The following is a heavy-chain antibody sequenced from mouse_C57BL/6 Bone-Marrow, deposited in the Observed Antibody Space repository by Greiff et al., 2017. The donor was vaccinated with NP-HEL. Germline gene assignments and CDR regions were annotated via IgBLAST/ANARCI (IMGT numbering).Heavy chain of an antibody. D-gene: IGHD1-1*01. Sequence: QVQLKQPGAELVKPGASVKMSCKASGYTFTSYWITWVKQRPGQGLEWIGDIYPGSGSTNYNEKFKSKATLTVDTSSSTAYMQLSSLTSEDSAVYYCASGRYYGRGGFAYWGQGTLVTVSA. CDR3: ASGRYYGRGGFAY. CDR1: GYTFTSYW. V-gene: IGHV1-55*01. J-gene: IGHJ3*01. CDR2: IYPGSGST.